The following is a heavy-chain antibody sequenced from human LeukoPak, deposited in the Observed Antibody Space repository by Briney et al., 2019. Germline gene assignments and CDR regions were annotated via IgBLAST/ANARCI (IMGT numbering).Heavy chain of an antibody. Sequence: SETLSLTCTVSGASISGYHWNWIRQPAGKGLEWIGRIYASGSTNYNPSLKSRVTISVDKSKNQFSLRLSFVTAADTAVYYCASGYSGYDSIDYWGQGTLATVPS. V-gene: IGHV4-4*07. CDR3: ASGYSGYDSIDY. CDR2: IYASGST. J-gene: IGHJ4*02. D-gene: IGHD5-12*01. CDR1: GASISGYH.